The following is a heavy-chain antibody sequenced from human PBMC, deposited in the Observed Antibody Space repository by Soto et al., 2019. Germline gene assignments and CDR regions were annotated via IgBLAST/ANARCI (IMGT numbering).Heavy chain of an antibody. CDR2: ISSSSSYI. D-gene: IGHD2-15*01. CDR1: GFTFSSYS. CDR3: AREHCSGGSCRYYFDY. J-gene: IGHJ4*02. Sequence: GGSLRLSCAASGFTFSSYSMNWVRQAPGKGLEWVSSISSSSSYIYYAGSVKGRFTISRDNAKNSLYLQMNSLRAEDTAVYYCAREHCSGGSCRYYFDYWGQGTLVTVSS. V-gene: IGHV3-21*01.